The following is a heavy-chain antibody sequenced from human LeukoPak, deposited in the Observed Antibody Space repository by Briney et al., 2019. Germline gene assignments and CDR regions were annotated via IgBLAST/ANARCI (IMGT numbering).Heavy chain of an antibody. V-gene: IGHV4-34*01. CDR3: ARESRPRYSSGWYFGY. Sequence: SETLSLTCAVYGGSFSGYYWSWIRQPPGKGLEWIGEINHSGSTNYNPSLKSRVTISVDTSKNQFSLKLSSVTAADTAVYYCARESRPRYSSGWYFGYWGQGTLVTVSS. J-gene: IGHJ4*02. CDR2: INHSGST. CDR1: GGSFSGYY. D-gene: IGHD6-19*01.